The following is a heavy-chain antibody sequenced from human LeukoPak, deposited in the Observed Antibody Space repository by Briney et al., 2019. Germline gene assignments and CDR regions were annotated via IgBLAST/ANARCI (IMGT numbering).Heavy chain of an antibody. J-gene: IGHJ4*02. D-gene: IGHD3-10*02. V-gene: IGHV4-59*02. CDR1: GGSVSDYY. Sequence: SETLSLTCTVSGGSVSDYYWSWIRQSPGKGLEWIGYIYYTGTSYNPSLKSRVTISADTSKNQFSLNLSSVTAADTAVYYCARSKYGGPDYWGQGTLVTVSS. CDR3: ARSKYGGPDY. CDR2: IYYTGT.